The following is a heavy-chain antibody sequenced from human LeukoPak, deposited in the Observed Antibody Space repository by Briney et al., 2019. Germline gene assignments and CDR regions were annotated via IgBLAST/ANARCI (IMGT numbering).Heavy chain of an antibody. V-gene: IGHV3-23*01. CDR3: AKGSDRSGSYYLDY. CDR1: AFTFSNYA. J-gene: IGHJ4*02. D-gene: IGHD3-10*01. Sequence: PGGCLRLSCAPPAFTFSNYATNWVCQGPRKGLQPLPGLSGSGASTYYAGYVKGRFTISRDNSKNTLYLQMNRLRAGDTAVYYCAKGSDRSGSYYLDYWGQGTLVSVAS. CDR2: LSGSGAST.